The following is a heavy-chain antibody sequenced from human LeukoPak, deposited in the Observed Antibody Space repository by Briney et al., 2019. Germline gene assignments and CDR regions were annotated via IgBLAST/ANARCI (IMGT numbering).Heavy chain of an antibody. D-gene: IGHD7-27*01. CDR1: GFTFSSYW. CDR3: AKDGGLWVSAHWGDS. Sequence: GGSLRLSCAASGFTFSSYWMHWVRQAPGKGLEWVSTITTSDGNTYYADSVKGRFTVSRDNSKNTLYLQMNSLRAEDTAVYYCAKDGGLWVSAHWGDSWGRGTLVTVSS. V-gene: IGHV3-23*01. CDR2: ITTSDGNT. J-gene: IGHJ4*02.